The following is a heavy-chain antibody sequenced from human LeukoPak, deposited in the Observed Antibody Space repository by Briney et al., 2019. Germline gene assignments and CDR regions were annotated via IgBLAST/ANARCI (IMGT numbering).Heavy chain of an antibody. CDR2: IWYDGSNK. J-gene: IGHJ4*02. V-gene: IGHV3-33*01. CDR1: GFAFSTYG. CDR3: ARPTYSGSYYWFDY. D-gene: IGHD1-26*01. Sequence: PGKSLRLSCAASGFAFSTYGMHWVRQAPGKGLEWVAVIWYDGSNKYYADSVKGRCTISRDNSKNTLYLQMNSLRAEDTAVYYCARPTYSGSYYWFDYWGQGTLVTVSS.